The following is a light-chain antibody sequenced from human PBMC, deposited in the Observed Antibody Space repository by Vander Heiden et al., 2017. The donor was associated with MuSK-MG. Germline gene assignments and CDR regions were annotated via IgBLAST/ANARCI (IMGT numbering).Light chain of an antibody. CDR3: QQDGSSRT. Sequence: EIVLTQSPGTLSLSPGERATLSCRASQSVSSSYLAWYQQKPGQAPRLLSYGASSRATGIPDRFSGSGSGTDVTLTISRLEPEEFAVYYCQQDGSSRTFGQGTKVEIK. CDR1: QSVSSSY. J-gene: IGKJ1*01. V-gene: IGKV3-20*01. CDR2: GAS.